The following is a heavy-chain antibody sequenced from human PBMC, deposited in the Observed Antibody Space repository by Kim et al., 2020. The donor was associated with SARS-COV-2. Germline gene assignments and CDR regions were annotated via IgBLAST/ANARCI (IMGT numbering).Heavy chain of an antibody. J-gene: IGHJ4*02. Sequence: IYYSGTTYANPSLKGRVTISVATSKSQFSLTLSSVTAADTAVYYCARHIDYWGQGTLVTVSS. CDR2: IYYSGTT. CDR3: ARHIDY. V-gene: IGHV4-31*02.